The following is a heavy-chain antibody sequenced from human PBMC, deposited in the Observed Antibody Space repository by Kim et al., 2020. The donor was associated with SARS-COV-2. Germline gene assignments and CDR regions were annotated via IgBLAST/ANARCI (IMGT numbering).Heavy chain of an antibody. Sequence: GGSLRLSCAASGFTVSSNYMSWVRQAPGKGLEWVSVIYSGGSTYYADSVKGRFTISRDNSKNTLYLQMNSLRAEDTAVYYCARVLSNWNPGVGYYYYMDVWGKGTTVTVSS. CDR3: ARVLSNWNPGVGYYYYMDV. CDR2: IYSGGST. J-gene: IGHJ6*03. D-gene: IGHD1-1*01. V-gene: IGHV3-66*01. CDR1: GFTVSSNY.